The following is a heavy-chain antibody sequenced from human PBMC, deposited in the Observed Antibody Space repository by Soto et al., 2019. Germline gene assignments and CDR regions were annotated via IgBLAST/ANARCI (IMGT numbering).Heavy chain of an antibody. J-gene: IGHJ4*02. CDR3: ARISMTYSSGWYYFDY. D-gene: IGHD6-19*01. CDR1: GFSLSTSGMC. CDR2: IDWDDDK. Sequence: SGPTLVNPTQTLTLTCTFSGFSLSTSGMCVSWIRQPPGKALEWLALIDWDDDKYYSTSLKTRLTISKDTSKNQVVLTMTNMDPVDTATYYCARISMTYSSGWYYFDYWGQGTLVTVSS. V-gene: IGHV2-70*01.